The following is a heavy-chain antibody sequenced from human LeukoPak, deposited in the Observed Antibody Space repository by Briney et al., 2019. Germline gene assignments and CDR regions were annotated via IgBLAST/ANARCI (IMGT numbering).Heavy chain of an antibody. Sequence: GGSLRLSCAASGFTFSSYGMHWVRQAPGKGLEWVAVIWYDGSNKYYADSVKGRFTISRDNSKNTLYLQMNSLRAEDTAVYYCARDRWVITGTTSIAYYFDYWGQGTLVTVSS. CDR1: GFTFSSYG. J-gene: IGHJ4*02. CDR2: IWYDGSNK. CDR3: ARDRWVITGTTSIAYYFDY. V-gene: IGHV3-33*01. D-gene: IGHD1-7*01.